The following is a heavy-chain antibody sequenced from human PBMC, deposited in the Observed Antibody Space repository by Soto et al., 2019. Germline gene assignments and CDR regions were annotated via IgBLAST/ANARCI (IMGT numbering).Heavy chain of an antibody. CDR1: AFTFSSYA. J-gene: IGHJ4*02. D-gene: IGHD3-10*01. CDR2: ISGSGGTT. Sequence: GGSLRLSCAASAFTFSSYAMSWVHQAPGKGLEWVSAISGSGGTTYYADSVKGRFTISRDNSKNTLYLQMSSLRAEDTAVYYCAKARQSMVRGVIIPNPYYFDYWGQGTPVTVSS. V-gene: IGHV3-23*01. CDR3: AKARQSMVRGVIIPNPYYFDY.